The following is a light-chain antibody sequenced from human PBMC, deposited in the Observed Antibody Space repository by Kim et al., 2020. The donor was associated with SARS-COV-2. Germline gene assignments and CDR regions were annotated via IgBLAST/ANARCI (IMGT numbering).Light chain of an antibody. CDR1: SLTTYY. Sequence: ALGQTVRITCQGDSLTTYYASWYQQKPGQAPVLVFYANDNRPSGIPDRFSGSSSGNTASLTITETRAEDEADYFCHSRDSSGNHQVFGGGTQLTVL. J-gene: IGLJ2*01. CDR2: AND. CDR3: HSRDSSGNHQV. V-gene: IGLV3-19*01.